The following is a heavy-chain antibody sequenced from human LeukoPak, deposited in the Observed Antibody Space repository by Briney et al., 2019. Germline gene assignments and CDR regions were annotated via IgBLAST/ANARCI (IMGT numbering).Heavy chain of an antibody. CDR1: GGSISSSSYY. CDR2: IYCSGSI. CDR3: ARQGRGDSAYLDY. D-gene: IGHD3-22*01. V-gene: IGHV4-39*01. Sequence: KPSETLSLTCTVSGGSISSSSYYWGWIRQPPGKGLEWIGSIYCSGSIYYNPSLKSRVTISVDTSKNQFSLKLSSVTAADTAVYYCARQGRGDSAYLDYWGQGTLVTVSS. J-gene: IGHJ4*02.